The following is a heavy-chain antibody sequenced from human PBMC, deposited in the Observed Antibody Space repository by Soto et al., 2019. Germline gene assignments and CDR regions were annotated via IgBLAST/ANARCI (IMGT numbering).Heavy chain of an antibody. J-gene: IGHJ3*02. CDR2: IYRSGST. CDR3: RRGRGNDSFHI. CDR1: GGSISTYY. Sequence: QLQLQESGPGLVKPSETLSLTCTVSGGSISTYYWSWIRQPPGKGLEWIAYIYRSGSTNYNPSLKSRVTISIDTSKTQFSLMLNSVTTSHMSLYYCRRGRGNDSFHIWGQGTLVTVSS. V-gene: IGHV4-59*01.